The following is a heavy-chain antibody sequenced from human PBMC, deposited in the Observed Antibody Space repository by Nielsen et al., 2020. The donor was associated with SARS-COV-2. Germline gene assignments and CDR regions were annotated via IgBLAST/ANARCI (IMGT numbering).Heavy chain of an antibody. CDR2: ISYDGSNK. CDR1: GFTFSSYG. Sequence: GESLKISCAASGFTFSSYGMHWVRQAPGKGLEWVAVISYDGSNKYYADSVKGRFTISRDNSKNTLYLQMNSLRAEDTAVYYCARDGGGLIVVVPLDYWGQGTLVTVSS. CDR3: ARDGGGLIVVVPLDY. J-gene: IGHJ4*02. D-gene: IGHD2-21*01. V-gene: IGHV3-30*03.